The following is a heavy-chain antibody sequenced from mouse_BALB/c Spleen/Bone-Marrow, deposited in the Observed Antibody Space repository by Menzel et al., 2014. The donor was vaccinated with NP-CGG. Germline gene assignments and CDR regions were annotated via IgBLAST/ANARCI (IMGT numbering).Heavy chain of an antibody. J-gene: IGHJ4*01. V-gene: IGHV1-4*01. CDR3: ARVYGNYDAMDY. CDR1: GYTFTTYT. CDR2: INPSSGYT. Sequence: QVQLKDSGAELARPGASVKMSCRASGYTFTTYTMHWVKQRPGQGLEWIGYINPSSGYTYYNQKFMDKATLTADKSSSAAYLQLSSLTSEDSAVYYCARVYGNYDAMDYWGQGTSVTVSS. D-gene: IGHD2-1*01.